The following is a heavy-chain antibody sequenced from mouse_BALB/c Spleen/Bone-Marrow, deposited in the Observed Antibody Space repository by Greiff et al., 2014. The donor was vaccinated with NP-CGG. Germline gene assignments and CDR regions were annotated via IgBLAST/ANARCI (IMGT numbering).Heavy chain of an antibody. V-gene: IGHV5-6*01. Sequence: EVKLVESGGDLVKPGGSLKLSCAASGFTFSSYGMSWGRQTPDKRLEWVATISSGGSNTYYPDSVKGRFTISRDNAKNTLYLQMSSLKSEDTAMYYCARHQRYYAMDYWGQGTSVTVSP. CDR2: ISSGGSNT. CDR3: ARHQRYYAMDY. CDR1: GFTFSSYG. J-gene: IGHJ4*01.